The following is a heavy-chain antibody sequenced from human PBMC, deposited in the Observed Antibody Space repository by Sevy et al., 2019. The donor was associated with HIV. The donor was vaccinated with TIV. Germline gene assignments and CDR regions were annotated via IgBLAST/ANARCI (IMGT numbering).Heavy chain of an antibody. Sequence: GGSLRLSCAASGFTFSSYAIHWVRQTPGKGLEWVAVISYDGNNKYYADSVKGRFTVSRDNSKNTVYLQMNSLRPDDTAIYYCAKDRSGSWSVDYWGQGTLVTVSS. J-gene: IGHJ4*02. CDR3: AKDRSGSWSVDY. V-gene: IGHV3-30*18. CDR1: GFTFSSYA. D-gene: IGHD6-13*01. CDR2: ISYDGNNK.